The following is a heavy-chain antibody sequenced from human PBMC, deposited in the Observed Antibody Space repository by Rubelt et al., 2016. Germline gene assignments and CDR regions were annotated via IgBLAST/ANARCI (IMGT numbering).Heavy chain of an antibody. CDR3: ARDRKGYGDYFDY. CDR2: ISGSGGST. CDR1: GFTFSSYA. V-gene: IGHV3-23*01. J-gene: IGHJ4*02. D-gene: IGHD4-17*01. Sequence: VQPGGSLRLSCAASGFTFSSYAMNWVRQAPGKGLEWVSAISGSGGSTYYADSVRGRFTISRDNSKNTLYLQMNSLRAEDTAVYYCARDRKGYGDYFDYWGQGTLVTVSS.